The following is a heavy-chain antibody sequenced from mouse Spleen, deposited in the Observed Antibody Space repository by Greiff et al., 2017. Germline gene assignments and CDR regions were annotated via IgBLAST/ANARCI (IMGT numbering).Heavy chain of an antibody. CDR3: ARRANSYYAMDY. V-gene: IGHV3-1*02. D-gene: IGHD4-1*01. Sequence: ESGPDLVKPSQSLSLTCTVTGYSITSGYSWHWIRQVPGNKLEWMGYIHYSGSTNYNPSLKSRISITRDTSKNQFFLQLNSVTTEDTATYYCARRANSYYAMDYWGQGTSVTVSS. CDR2: IHYSGST. CDR1: GYSITSGYS. J-gene: IGHJ4*01.